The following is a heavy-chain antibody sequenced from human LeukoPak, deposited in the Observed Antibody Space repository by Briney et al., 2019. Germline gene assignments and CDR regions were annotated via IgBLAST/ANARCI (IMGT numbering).Heavy chain of an antibody. V-gene: IGHV3-74*01. CDR2: INSDGRST. CDR1: GFTFSSYW. CDR3: ARDLPRGYSYGYYYYYGMDV. Sequence: RGSLRLSCAASGFTFSSYWMHWVRQAPGKGLVWVSRINSDGRSTSYADSVKGRFTISRDNAKNALYLQLNSLRAEDTAVYYCARDLPRGYSYGYYYYYGMDVWGQGTTVTVSS. J-gene: IGHJ6*02. D-gene: IGHD5-18*01.